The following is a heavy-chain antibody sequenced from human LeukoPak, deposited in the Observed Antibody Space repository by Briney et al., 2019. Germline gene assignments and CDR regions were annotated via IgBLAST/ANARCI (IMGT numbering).Heavy chain of an antibody. CDR2: IYYSGST. D-gene: IGHD3-16*02. Sequence: SGTLSLTCAVSGGSISSNSYYWGWIRQPPGKGLEWIGSIYYSGSTYYNPSLKSRVTISVDTSKNQFSLKLSSVTAADTAVYYCARHIGGRYYYYYMDVWGKGTTVTISS. J-gene: IGHJ6*03. V-gene: IGHV4-39*01. CDR1: GGSISSNSYY. CDR3: ARHIGGRYYYYYMDV.